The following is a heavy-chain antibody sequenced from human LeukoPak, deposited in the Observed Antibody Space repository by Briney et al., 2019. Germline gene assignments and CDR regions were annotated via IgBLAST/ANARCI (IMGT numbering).Heavy chain of an antibody. J-gene: IGHJ6*04. V-gene: IGHV3-23*01. CDR2: ISGSGGST. Sequence: GGSLRLSCAASGFTFSSYAMSWVRQAPGKGLEWVSAISGSGGSTYYADSVKGRFTISRDNSKNTLYLQMNSLRAEDTAVYYCAKDRWENRGYDWVRYNYYGRAFGAKGTRATVS. CDR1: GFTFSSYA. D-gene: IGHD5-12*01. CDR3: AKDRWENRGYDWVRYNYYGRAF.